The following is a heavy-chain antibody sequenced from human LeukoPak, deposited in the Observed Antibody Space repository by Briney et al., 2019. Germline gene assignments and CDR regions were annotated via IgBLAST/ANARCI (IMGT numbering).Heavy chain of an antibody. CDR2: IYYSGST. Sequence: SETLSLTCTVSGGSISSYYWSWIRQPPGKGLEWIGYIYYSGSTNYNPSLKSRVTISVDTSKNQFSLKLSSVTAADTAVYYCARASEYYYNTAFDIWGQGTMVTVSS. CDR1: GGSISSYY. V-gene: IGHV4-59*01. J-gene: IGHJ3*02. D-gene: IGHD3-22*01. CDR3: ARASEYYYNTAFDI.